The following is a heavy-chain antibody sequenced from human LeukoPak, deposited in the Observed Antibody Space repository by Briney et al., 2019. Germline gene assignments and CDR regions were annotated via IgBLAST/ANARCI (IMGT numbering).Heavy chain of an antibody. CDR3: AKGCGATCYSDFDH. Sequence: PGGSLRLSCAASGFTFSSYSMNWVRQAPGKGLEWVSSISSSSSYIYYADSVKGRFTISRDNSRNTLYLQMNSLRVEDSALYYCAKGCGATCYSDFDHWGQGTLVTVSS. V-gene: IGHV3-21*04. CDR2: ISSSSSYI. CDR1: GFTFSSYS. J-gene: IGHJ4*02. D-gene: IGHD2-15*01.